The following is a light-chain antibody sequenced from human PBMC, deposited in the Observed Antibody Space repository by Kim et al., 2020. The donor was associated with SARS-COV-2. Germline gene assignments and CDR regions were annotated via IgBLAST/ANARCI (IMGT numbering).Light chain of an antibody. V-gene: IGKV3-20*01. J-gene: IGKJ2*01. CDR1: QYADRNY. CDR2: GAS. CDR3: QLSSSSKYT. Sequence: EIVLTQSPGTLSLSPGERATLSCRASQYADRNYLAWYRQKPGQPPRLLIYGASNRATGIPYRFSGSGSGTDFTLIISRLEPEDFAVYYCQLSSSSKYTFGQGTKLEI.